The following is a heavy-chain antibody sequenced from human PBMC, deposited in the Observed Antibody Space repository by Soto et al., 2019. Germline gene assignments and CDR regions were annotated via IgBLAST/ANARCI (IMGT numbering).Heavy chain of an antibody. CDR1: GGTFSSYA. CDR2: IIPIFGTA. Sequence: ASVKVSCKASGGTFSSYAISWVRRAPGQGLEWMGGIIPIFGTANYAQKFQGRVTITADESTSTAYMELSSLRSEDTAVYYCARLRFLEEGFDPWGQGTLVTVSS. D-gene: IGHD3-3*01. V-gene: IGHV1-69*13. J-gene: IGHJ5*02. CDR3: ARLRFLEEGFDP.